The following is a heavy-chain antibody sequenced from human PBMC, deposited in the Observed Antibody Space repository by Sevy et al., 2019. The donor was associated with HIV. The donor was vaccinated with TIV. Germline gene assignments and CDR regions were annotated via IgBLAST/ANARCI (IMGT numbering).Heavy chain of an antibody. CDR1: GYTLTVLS. CDR3: ATTKDYYDSSGYPFDH. Sequence: ASVKVSCKVSGYTLTVLSMHWVRQAPGKGLEWMGTFDPEDGETRFAQKFQGRVTMTEDTSTDTAYMELSSLRSEDTAVYFCATTKDYYDSSGYPFDHWGQGALVTVSS. CDR2: FDPEDGET. V-gene: IGHV1-24*01. J-gene: IGHJ4*02. D-gene: IGHD3-22*01.